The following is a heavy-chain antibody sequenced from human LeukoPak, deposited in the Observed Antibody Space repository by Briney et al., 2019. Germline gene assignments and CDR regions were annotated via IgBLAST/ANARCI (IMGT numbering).Heavy chain of an antibody. CDR3: ARTDYLPQCAVDN. CDR2: IDYRGTT. D-gene: IGHD4-11*01. CDR1: GGSISRGKHY. V-gene: IGHV4-39*01. Sequence: PSETLSLTCIVSGGSISRGKHYWGWIRQTPGKGLQWIGNIDYRGTTYYNPSLKSRLTISVDTSNTQFSLKMTSVTAADTAIYYCARTDYLPQCAVDNWGQGSKVTVSS. J-gene: IGHJ3*02.